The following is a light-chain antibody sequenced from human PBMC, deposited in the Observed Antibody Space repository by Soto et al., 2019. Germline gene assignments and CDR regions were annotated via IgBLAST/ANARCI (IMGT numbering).Light chain of an antibody. CDR1: SGNIASNY. Sequence: NFMLTQPHSVSESPGKTVTISCTRSSGNIASNYVQWYQQRPGSSPTTVIYEDNQGPSGVPDRFSGSIDISSNSASLTISGLKTEDESDYYCQSYDNNNHVVFGGGTKLTVL. V-gene: IGLV6-57*01. CDR3: QSYDNNNHVV. J-gene: IGLJ2*01. CDR2: EDN.